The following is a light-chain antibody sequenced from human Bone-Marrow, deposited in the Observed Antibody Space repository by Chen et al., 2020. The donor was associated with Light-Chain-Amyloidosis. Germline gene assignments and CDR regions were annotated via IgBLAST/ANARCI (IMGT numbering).Light chain of an antibody. Sequence: EIVLTQSPGTLSLSPGEGANLSCRASQTISCNYLTWYQQKFGQAPRLLIYGSSSRATGIPDRFTGSGSGTDFTLTINRLQPEDFAMYYCQQYGTSPLTFGGGTKVEI. CDR2: GSS. CDR3: QQYGTSPLT. V-gene: IGKV3-20*01. CDR1: QTISCNY. J-gene: IGKJ4*01.